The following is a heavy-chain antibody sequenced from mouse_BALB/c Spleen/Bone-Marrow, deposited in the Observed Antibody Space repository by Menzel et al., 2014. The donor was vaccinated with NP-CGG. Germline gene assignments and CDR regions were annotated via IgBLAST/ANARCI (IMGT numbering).Heavy chain of an antibody. D-gene: IGHD4-1*01. CDR3: ARWEYYAMDY. V-gene: IGHV14-3*02. Sequence: VQLQQSGAELVKPGASVKLSCIASGFNIKDTYMHWVKQRPEQGLEWIGRIDPANGNTKYDPKFQGKATITADTSSNTAYLQLSSLTSEDPAVYYCARWEYYAMDYWGQGTSVTVSS. J-gene: IGHJ4*01. CDR2: IDPANGNT. CDR1: GFNIKDTY.